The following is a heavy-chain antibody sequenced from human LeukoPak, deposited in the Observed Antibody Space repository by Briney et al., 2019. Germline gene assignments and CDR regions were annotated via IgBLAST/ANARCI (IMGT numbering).Heavy chain of an antibody. D-gene: IGHD5-18*01. CDR3: AKRGNSWIQLWNALYYYMDV. V-gene: IGHV3-53*01. Sequence: QPGGSLRLSCAASGFTVSSNYMNWVMSWVRQAPGKGLEWVSVIFSGGGTNYADSVKGRFTISRDNSKNTLYLQMNSLRAEDTAVYYCAKRGNSWIQLWNALYYYMDVWGKGTTVTVSS. CDR2: IFSGGGT. CDR1: GFTVSSNY. J-gene: IGHJ6*03.